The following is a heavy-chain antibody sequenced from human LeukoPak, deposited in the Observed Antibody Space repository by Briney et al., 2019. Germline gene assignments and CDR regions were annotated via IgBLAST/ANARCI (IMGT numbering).Heavy chain of an antibody. CDR1: GSTFSSYD. J-gene: IGHJ4*02. Sequence: ASVKVSCKASGSTFSSYDINWVRQATGQGLEWMGWMNPNSGDTGYTPRLQGRVTMNSDTSISTAYMELSSLRSEDTAVYYCARGPYSTGSHFDFGGQGTLVTVSS. CDR2: MNPNSGDT. CDR3: ARGPYSTGSHFDF. V-gene: IGHV1-8*02. D-gene: IGHD3-10*01.